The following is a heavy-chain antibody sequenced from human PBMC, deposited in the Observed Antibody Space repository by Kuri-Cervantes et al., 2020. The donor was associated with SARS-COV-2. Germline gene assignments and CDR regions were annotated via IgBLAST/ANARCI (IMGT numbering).Heavy chain of an antibody. CDR1: GGSISSYY. J-gene: IGHJ5*02. CDR3: ARPGGYCSSTSCYFWFDP. CDR2: IYTSGST. D-gene: IGHD2-2*01. V-gene: IGHV4-4*07. Sequence: SETLSLTCTVSGGSISSYYWSWIRQPAGKGLEWIGRIYTSGSTNYNPSLKSRVTISVDTSKNQFSLKLSSVTAADTAVYYCARPGGYCSSTSCYFWFDPWGQGTLVTVSS.